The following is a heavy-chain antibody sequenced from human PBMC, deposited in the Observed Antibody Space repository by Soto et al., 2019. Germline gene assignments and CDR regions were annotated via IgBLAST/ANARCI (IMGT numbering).Heavy chain of an antibody. CDR1: GESISRSSYY. J-gene: IGHJ4*02. V-gene: IGHV4-39*01. CDR3: ARQRTTVVTQAYFDH. D-gene: IGHD2-21*02. Sequence: SETLSLTCIVSGESISRSSYYWGWIRQPPGKGLEWIGSIYYSGRTYYNPSFKSRVAISIDTSKNQFSLKLSSVTATDTAVYYCARQRTTVVTQAYFDHWGQGALVTVSS. CDR2: IYYSGRT.